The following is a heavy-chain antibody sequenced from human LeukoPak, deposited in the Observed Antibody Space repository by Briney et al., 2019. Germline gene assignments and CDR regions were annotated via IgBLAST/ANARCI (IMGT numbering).Heavy chain of an antibody. J-gene: IGHJ4*02. CDR1: GFTFSSYS. Sequence: GGSLRLSCAASGFTFSSYSMNWVRQAPGKGLEWVSSISSSRSYIYYADSVKGRFTISRDNAKNSLYLQMNSLRAEDTAVYYCARAYIWFGELFPFDYWGQGTLVTVSS. V-gene: IGHV3-21*01. CDR2: ISSSRSYI. D-gene: IGHD3-10*01. CDR3: ARAYIWFGELFPFDY.